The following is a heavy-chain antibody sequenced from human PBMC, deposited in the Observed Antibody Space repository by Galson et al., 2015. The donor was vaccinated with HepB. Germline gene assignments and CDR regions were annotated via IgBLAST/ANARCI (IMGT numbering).Heavy chain of an antibody. CDR2: IWYDGSNK. CDR3: AREPNEVVVAATDYYYYGMDV. D-gene: IGHD2-15*01. CDR1: GFTFSSYG. Sequence: SLRLSCAASGFTFSSYGMHWVRQAPGKGLEWVAVIWYDGSNKYYADSVKGRFTISRDNSKNTLYLQMNSLRAEDTAVYYCAREPNEVVVAATDYYYYGMDVWGQGTTVIVSS. V-gene: IGHV3-33*01. J-gene: IGHJ6*02.